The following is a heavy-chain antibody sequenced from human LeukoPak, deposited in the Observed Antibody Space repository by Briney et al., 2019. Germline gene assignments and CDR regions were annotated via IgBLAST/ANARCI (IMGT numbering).Heavy chain of an antibody. CDR3: AGGWDSSGWYDYYYMDV. J-gene: IGHJ6*03. CDR1: GFTFSSYS. Sequence: GRSLILSCAATGFTFSSYSMNWVRQAPGKGLEWVSYISSSSSYIYYADSVKGRFTISRDNAKNSLYLQMNSLRAEDTAVYYCAGGWDSSGWYDYYYMDVWGKGTTVTVSS. D-gene: IGHD6-19*01. V-gene: IGHV3-21*01. CDR2: ISSSSSYI.